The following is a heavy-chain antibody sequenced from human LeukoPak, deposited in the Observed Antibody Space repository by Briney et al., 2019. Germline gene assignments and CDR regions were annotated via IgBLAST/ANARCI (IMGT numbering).Heavy chain of an antibody. D-gene: IGHD1-14*01. CDR3: ARNHGHNSKCDY. Sequence: GESLKISCKGSGYTFTSYWIGLVRQMPGTGLEWMGIIYPGDSDTRYNPSFQGQVTISADKSISTAYLQWSSLKASDTAIYYCARNHGHNSKCDYWGQGTLVTVSS. V-gene: IGHV5-51*01. CDR1: GYTFTSYW. J-gene: IGHJ4*02. CDR2: IYPGDSDT.